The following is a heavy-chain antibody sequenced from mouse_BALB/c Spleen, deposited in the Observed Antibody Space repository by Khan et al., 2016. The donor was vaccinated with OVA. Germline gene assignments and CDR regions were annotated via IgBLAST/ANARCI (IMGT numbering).Heavy chain of an antibody. Sequence: QVQLKQSGAELVRPGVSVKISCKGSGYTFTDYAMHWVKQSHAKSLEWIGVISTYYGDVDYSQKFKGKATMTVDRSSSTAYMELARLTSEDSAIYYGAGGAKYAYWGQGTLVTVSA. V-gene: IGHV1S137*01. CDR3: AGGAKYAY. J-gene: IGHJ3*01. CDR2: ISTYYGDV. CDR1: GYTFTDYA.